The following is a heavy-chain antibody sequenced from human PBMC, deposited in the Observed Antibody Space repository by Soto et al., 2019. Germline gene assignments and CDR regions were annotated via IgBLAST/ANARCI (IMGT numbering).Heavy chain of an antibody. Sequence: PGQGLEWMGWINPNSGGTNYAQKFQGRVTMTRDTSISTAYMELSRLRSDDTAVYYCARDGVLLRFLEWLPPPSWFDPWGQGTLVTVSS. D-gene: IGHD3-3*01. CDR2: INPNSGGT. V-gene: IGHV1-2*02. J-gene: IGHJ5*02. CDR3: ARDGVLLRFLEWLPPPSWFDP.